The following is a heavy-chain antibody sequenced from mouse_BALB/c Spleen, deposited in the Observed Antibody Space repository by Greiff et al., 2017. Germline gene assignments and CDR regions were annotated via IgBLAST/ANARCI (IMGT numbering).Heavy chain of an antibody. J-gene: IGHJ2*01. CDR1: GFSLTSYG. V-gene: IGHV2-9*02. Sequence: VHLVESGPGLVAPSQSLSITCTVSGFSLTSYGVHWVRQPPGKGLEWLGVIWAGGSTNYNSALMSRLSISKDNSKSQVFLKMNSLQTDDTAMYYCARSGGYYGSFDYWGQGTTLTVSS. D-gene: IGHD1-1*01. CDR3: ARSGGYYGSFDY. CDR2: IWAGGST.